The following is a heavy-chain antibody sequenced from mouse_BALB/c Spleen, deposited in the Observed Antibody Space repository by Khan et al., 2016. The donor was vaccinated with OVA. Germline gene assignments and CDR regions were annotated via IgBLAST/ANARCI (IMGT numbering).Heavy chain of an antibody. CDR2: ISSGGSYT. D-gene: IGHD1-1*01. J-gene: IGHJ4*01. V-gene: IGHV5-9-3*01. Sequence: EVQLVESGGGLVKPGGSLKLSCAASGFTFSSYAMSWVRQPPEKRLEWVATISSGGSYTYYPDRVKGRFTIHRDTAKNTLYLQMSSLRSEDTAMYYSATSRGYYGSSDAMDYWGQGTSVTVSS. CDR3: ATSRGYYGSSDAMDY. CDR1: GFTFSSYA.